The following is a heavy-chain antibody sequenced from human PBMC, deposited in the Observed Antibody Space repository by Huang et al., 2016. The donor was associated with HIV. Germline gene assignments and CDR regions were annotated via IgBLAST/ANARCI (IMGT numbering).Heavy chain of an antibody. Sequence: QLRESGPGLVTPSETLSLTCSASGTSMTSCTFYWGWFRQPPGRGREWFGSVHFLGNTYYHPYLKSRVTISIDTANKQYSMRLTSVTAADTAVYFCAREVRSVDTDRPDGYYYRGLDVWGQGTTVIVSS. CDR1: GTSMTSCTFY. J-gene: IGHJ6*02. CDR3: AREVRSVDTDRPDGYYYRGLDV. CDR2: VHFLGNT. V-gene: IGHV4-39*02. D-gene: IGHD2-2*03.